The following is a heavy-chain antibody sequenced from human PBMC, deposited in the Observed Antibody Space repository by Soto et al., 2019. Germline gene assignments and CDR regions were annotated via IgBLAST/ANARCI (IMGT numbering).Heavy chain of an antibody. CDR2: IKSKADAGTI. CDR1: GFTFSSVW. V-gene: IGHV3-15*01. J-gene: IGHJ2*01. CDR3: SARWYFDX. Sequence: GGSLRLTCTGSGFTFSSVWMSWVRQAPGKGLEWVSRIKSKADAGTIDYAAPVTGRFTISRDDSKSTFYLQMNSLRTEDTAVYYCSARWYFDXWGRGTLVTASX.